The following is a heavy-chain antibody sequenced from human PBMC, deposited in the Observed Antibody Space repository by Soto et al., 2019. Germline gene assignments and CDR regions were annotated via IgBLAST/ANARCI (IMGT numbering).Heavy chain of an antibody. CDR3: ARERVGYCSSTSCYAPFDY. CDR2: IIPILGIA. J-gene: IGHJ4*02. Sequence: QVQLVQSGAEVKKPGSSVKVSCTASGGTFSSYTISWVRQAPGQGLEWMGRIIPILGIANYAQKFQGRVTITADKSTSTAYMELSSLRSEDTAVYYCARERVGYCSSTSCYAPFDYWGQGTLVTVSS. V-gene: IGHV1-69*08. CDR1: GGTFSSYT. D-gene: IGHD2-2*01.